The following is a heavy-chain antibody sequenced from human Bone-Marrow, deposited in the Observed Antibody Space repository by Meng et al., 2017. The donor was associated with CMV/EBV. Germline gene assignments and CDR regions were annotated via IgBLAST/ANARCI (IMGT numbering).Heavy chain of an antibody. Sequence: SVKVSCKASGGTFSSYAISWVRQAPGQGLEWMGGIIPIFGTANYAQKFQGRVTITTDESTSTAYMELSSLRSEDTAVYYCARVGCSSTSRPPAGMDVWGQGTTVTGSS. D-gene: IGHD2-2*01. CDR1: GGTFSSYA. CDR2: IIPIFGTA. CDR3: ARVGCSSTSRPPAGMDV. V-gene: IGHV1-69*05. J-gene: IGHJ6*02.